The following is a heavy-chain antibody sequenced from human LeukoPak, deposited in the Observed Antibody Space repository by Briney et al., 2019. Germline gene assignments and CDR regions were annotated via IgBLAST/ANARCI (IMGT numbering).Heavy chain of an antibody. D-gene: IGHD6-6*01. J-gene: IGHJ4*02. CDR1: GFTFSSYS. CDR2: ISSSSSYI. Sequence: GGSLRLSCAASGFTFSSYSMNWVRQAPGKGLEWVSSISSSSSYIYYADSVKGRFTISRDNAKNSLYLQMNSLRAEDTAVYYCERDSGSSCDIDYWGQGTLVTVSS. CDR3: ERDSGSSCDIDY. V-gene: IGHV3-21*01.